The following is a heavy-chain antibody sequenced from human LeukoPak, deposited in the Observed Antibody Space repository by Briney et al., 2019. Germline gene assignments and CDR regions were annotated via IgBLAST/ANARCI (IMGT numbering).Heavy chain of an antibody. CDR3: ARDLHNLGSGSYLDY. J-gene: IGHJ4*02. CDR1: GYTFTSYY. Sequence: ASVKVSCKASGYTFTSYYMHWVRQAPGQGLEWMGIINPSGGSTSYAQKFQGRVTMTGDTSTSTVYMELSSLRSEDTAVYYCARDLHNLGSGSYLDYWGQGTLVTVSP. V-gene: IGHV1-46*01. D-gene: IGHD3-10*01. CDR2: INPSGGST.